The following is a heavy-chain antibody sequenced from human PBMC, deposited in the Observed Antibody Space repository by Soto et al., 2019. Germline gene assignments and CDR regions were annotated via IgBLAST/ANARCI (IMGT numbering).Heavy chain of an antibody. Sequence: LRLSCAASGFSLGSYGMHWVRQAPGKGLEWVAVIGFDGNNDYYANSVKGRFTISRDNSKNTLYLQMNSLRAEDTAVYYCAKDQRKWLVRPSTFDPWGRGTLVTVSS. V-gene: IGHV3-33*06. CDR2: IGFDGNND. D-gene: IGHD6-19*01. J-gene: IGHJ5*02. CDR1: GFSLGSYG. CDR3: AKDQRKWLVRPSTFDP.